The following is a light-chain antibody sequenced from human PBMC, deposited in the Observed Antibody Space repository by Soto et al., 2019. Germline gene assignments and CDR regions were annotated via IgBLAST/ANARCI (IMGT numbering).Light chain of an antibody. CDR3: QKYNNWPPVT. CDR2: GAS. J-gene: IGKJ4*01. Sequence: EIVMAQSPTPSYVSPGERASASRTDIQSVSSNLAWYQQKPGQAPTLLIYGASTRATGIPARFSGSGSGTEFTLTVSSLQSEDFAVYYSQKYNNWPPVTFGGGTKVDIK. CDR1: QSVSSN. V-gene: IGKV3-15*01.